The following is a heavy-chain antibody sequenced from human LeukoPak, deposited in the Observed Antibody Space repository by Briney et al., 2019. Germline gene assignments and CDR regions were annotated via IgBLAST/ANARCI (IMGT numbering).Heavy chain of an antibody. D-gene: IGHD4-17*01. CDR3: ARLQYGDLSFDY. J-gene: IGHJ4*02. CDR2: IYTSGST. V-gene: IGHV4-4*09. CDR1: GGSISSYY. Sequence: SETLSLTCTVSGGSISSYYWNWIRQPPGKGLEWIGYIYTSGSTNYNPSLKSRVTISVDTSKNQFSLKLSSVTAADTAVYYCARLQYGDLSFDYWGQGTLVTVSS.